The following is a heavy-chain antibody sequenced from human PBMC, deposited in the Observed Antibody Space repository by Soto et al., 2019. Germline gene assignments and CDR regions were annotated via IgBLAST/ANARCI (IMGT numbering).Heavy chain of an antibody. CDR1: GYTFTSYG. D-gene: IGHD2-2*01. V-gene: IGHV1-18*04. CDR3: ARSTKVPAAPLWLDT. J-gene: IGHJ5*02. CDR2: INSNNGNT. Sequence: ASVKVSCKASGYTFTSYGISWVRQAPGQGLEWVGWINSNNGNTNYAQKLQGRVTMTTDTSTSTAYMELRSLRSDETAVYYCARSTKVPAAPLWLDTWGQGTLVTVSS.